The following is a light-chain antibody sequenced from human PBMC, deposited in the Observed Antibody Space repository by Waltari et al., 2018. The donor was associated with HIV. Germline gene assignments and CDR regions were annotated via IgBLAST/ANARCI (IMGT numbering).Light chain of an antibody. CDR2: DVS. CDR3: SSYTTTSTVV. J-gene: IGLJ2*01. CDR1: SSDVGGYNY. Sequence: QSALTQPASVSGSPGQSITISCTGTSSDVGGYNYASWYQEHPGKVPKLMIYDVSNRPSGVSNRFSGSKSGNTASLTISGLQPEDEADYYCSSYTTTSTVVFGGGTKLTVL. V-gene: IGLV2-14*03.